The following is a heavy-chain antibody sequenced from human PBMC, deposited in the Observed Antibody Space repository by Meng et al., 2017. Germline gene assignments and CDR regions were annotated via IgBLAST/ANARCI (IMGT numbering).Heavy chain of an antibody. V-gene: IGHV3-15*01. Sequence: GESLKISCAASRFTFSNAWMNWVRQAPGKGLEWVGRIKSKSDGGTTDYAAPVKGRFSISRDDSKYTLYLQMNSLRTEDTGVYYCTTIAEAGEADYWGQGTLVTVSS. J-gene: IGHJ4*02. CDR3: TTIAEAGEADY. CDR1: RFTFSNAW. D-gene: IGHD6-13*01. CDR2: IKSKSDGGTT.